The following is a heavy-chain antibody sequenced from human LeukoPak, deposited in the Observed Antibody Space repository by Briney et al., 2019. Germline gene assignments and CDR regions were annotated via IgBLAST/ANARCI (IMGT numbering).Heavy chain of an antibody. CDR1: GYTFTGYY. J-gene: IGHJ4*02. V-gene: IGHV1-2*04. CDR2: INPNSCGT. Sequence: ASVKVSCKASGYTFTGYYMHWVRQAPGQALEWMGWINPNSCGTNYAQKFQGWVTITRDTSISTAYMALSRLRSDATAVYYCARTYSSGWYYFDYWGQGTLVTVSS. D-gene: IGHD6-19*01. CDR3: ARTYSSGWYYFDY.